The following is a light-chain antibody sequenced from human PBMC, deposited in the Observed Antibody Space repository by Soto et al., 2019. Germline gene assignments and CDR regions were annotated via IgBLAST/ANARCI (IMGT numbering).Light chain of an antibody. J-gene: IGKJ3*01. CDR3: QRYGSSQFT. V-gene: IGKV3-20*01. CDR2: GAS. Sequence: EIVLTQSPGTLSLSPGERATLSCRASQSVSSSYLAWYQQKPGQAPRLLIYGASSRATGIPDRFSGSGSGTDFALTISRLEPEDFAVYYCQRYGSSQFTFSPGTKVDIK. CDR1: QSVSSSY.